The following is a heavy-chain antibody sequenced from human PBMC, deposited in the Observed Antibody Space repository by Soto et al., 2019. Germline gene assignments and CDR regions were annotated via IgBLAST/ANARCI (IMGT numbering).Heavy chain of an antibody. Sequence: QVQLQESGPGLVKPSQTLSLTCTVSGGSISSGNYYWSWIRQPPGKGLEWIGFISYSGSTYYSTSLKSRATXPXSXSXCQFSLNLSFVTAADASVYYCALLGTPAPGLYFFDYWGQGSLVTVSS. V-gene: IGHV4-30-4*01. D-gene: IGHD2-15*01. CDR1: GGSISSGNYY. CDR3: ALLGTPAPGLYFFDY. CDR2: ISYSGST. J-gene: IGHJ4*02.